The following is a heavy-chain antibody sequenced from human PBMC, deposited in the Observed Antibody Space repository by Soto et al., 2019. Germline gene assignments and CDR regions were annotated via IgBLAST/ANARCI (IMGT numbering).Heavy chain of an antibody. J-gene: IGHJ5*02. CDR3: ARSREVDGTVNWFDP. V-gene: IGHV1-46*01. Sequence: ASVKVSCKASGYTFTSYYMHWVRQAPGQGLEWMGIINPSGGSTSYAQKFQGRVTMTRDTSTSTVYMELSSLRSEDTAVYYCARSREVDGTVNWFDPWGQGTLVTVSS. D-gene: IGHD6-19*01. CDR1: GYTFTSYY. CDR2: INPSGGST.